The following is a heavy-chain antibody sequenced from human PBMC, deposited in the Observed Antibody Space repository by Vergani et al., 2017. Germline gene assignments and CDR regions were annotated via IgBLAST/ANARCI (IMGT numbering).Heavy chain of an antibody. V-gene: IGHV3-23*01. CDR1: GFTFSSYA. J-gene: IGHJ4*02. CDR2: ISGSGGST. D-gene: IGHD6-13*01. Sequence: EVQLLESGGGLVQPGGSLRLSCAASGFTFSSYAMSWVRQAPGKGLEWVSTISGSGGSTYYADSVKGRFTISRDNSKTALYLQMNSLRAEDTAVYYCAKGPRGGYSSSWYSAPYYYFDYGGEGTLVTVAS. CDR3: AKGPRGGYSSSWYSAPYYYFDY.